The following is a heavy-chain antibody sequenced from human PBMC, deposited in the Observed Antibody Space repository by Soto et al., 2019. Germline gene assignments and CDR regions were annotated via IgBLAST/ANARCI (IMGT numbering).Heavy chain of an antibody. D-gene: IGHD3-3*01. V-gene: IGHV6-1*01. CDR3: ARDGGTGDDFWDY. J-gene: IGHJ4*02. CDR1: GDSVSSNTAA. CDR2: TYYRSRWYY. Sequence: QVQLQQSGPGLVKPSQTLSLTCAISGDSVSSNTAAWNWIRQSPSRGLEWLGRTYYRSRWYYDYALSMKSRITINPDTSKNQCSLHLNSVSPEDTAVYYCARDGGTGDDFWDYWGQGTLVTVSS.